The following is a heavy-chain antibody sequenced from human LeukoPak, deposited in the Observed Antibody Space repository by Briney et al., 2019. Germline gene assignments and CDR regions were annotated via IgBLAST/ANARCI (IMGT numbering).Heavy chain of an antibody. CDR1: GYSISSGYY. D-gene: IGHD3-10*01. CDR3: ARGPPSGDYYFDY. J-gene: IGHJ4*02. V-gene: IGHV4-38-2*01. CDR2: IYHSGST. Sequence: PSETLSLTCAVSGYSISSGYYWGWIRQHPGKGLEWIGSIYHSGSTYYNPSLKSRVTISVDTSKNQFSLKLSSVTAADTAVYYCARGPPSGDYYFDYWGQGTLVTVSS.